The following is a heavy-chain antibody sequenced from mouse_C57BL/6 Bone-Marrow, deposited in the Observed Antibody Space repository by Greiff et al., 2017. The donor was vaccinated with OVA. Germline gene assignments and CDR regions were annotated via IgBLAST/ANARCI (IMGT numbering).Heavy chain of an antibody. D-gene: IGHD1-1*01. Sequence: VQLQESGAELVRPGASVTLSCKASGYTFTDYEMHWVKQTPVHGLEWIGAIDPETGGTAYNQKFKGKAILTADKSSSTAYMEPRSLTSKDSAVYYCTHYYGSLHYFDYWGQGTTLTVSS. CDR3: THYYGSLHYFDY. J-gene: IGHJ2*01. V-gene: IGHV1-15*01. CDR2: IDPETGGT. CDR1: GYTFTDYE.